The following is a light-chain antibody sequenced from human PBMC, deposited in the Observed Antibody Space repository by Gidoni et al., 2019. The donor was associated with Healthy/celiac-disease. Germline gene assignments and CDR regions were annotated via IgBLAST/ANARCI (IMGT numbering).Light chain of an antibody. J-gene: IGLJ2*01. CDR3: SSYTSSSRV. CDR1: SSDVGGYNY. V-gene: IGLV2-14*01. CDR2: DVS. Sequence: QSALTQPASVSESPGQSITISCPGTSSDVGGYNYVSWYQQHPGKAPKLMIYDVSHRPSVVSNRFSCSKSGNTASLTISGLQAEDEADYYCSSYTSSSRVFGGGTKLTVL.